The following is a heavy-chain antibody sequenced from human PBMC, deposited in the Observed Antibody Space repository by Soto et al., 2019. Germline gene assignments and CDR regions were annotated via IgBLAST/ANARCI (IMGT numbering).Heavy chain of an antibody. CDR3: ATGKENYYDSSGYYSLRAFDI. CDR1: GYTFTSYG. Sequence: QVQLVQSGAEVKKPGASVKVSCKASGYTFTSYGISWVRQAPGQGLEWMGWISAYNGNTNYAQKLQGRVTMTTDTSTSTAYMELRSLRSDDTAVYYCATGKENYYDSSGYYSLRAFDIWGQGTMVTVSS. V-gene: IGHV1-18*01. J-gene: IGHJ3*02. CDR2: ISAYNGNT. D-gene: IGHD3-22*01.